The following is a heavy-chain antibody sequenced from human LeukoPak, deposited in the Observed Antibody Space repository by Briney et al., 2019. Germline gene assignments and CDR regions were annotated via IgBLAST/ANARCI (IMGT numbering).Heavy chain of an antibody. CDR1: GFTFSSYG. D-gene: IGHD5-24*01. CDR3: ARDTRWFDY. J-gene: IGHJ4*02. Sequence: GGTLRLSCAASGFTFSSYGMSWVRQAPGKGLEWVSVISASYDTTYYADSVKGRFTISRDNSKNTLYLQMNSLRVEDTAVYYCARDTRWFDYWGQGTLVTVSS. V-gene: IGHV3-23*01. CDR2: ISASYDTT.